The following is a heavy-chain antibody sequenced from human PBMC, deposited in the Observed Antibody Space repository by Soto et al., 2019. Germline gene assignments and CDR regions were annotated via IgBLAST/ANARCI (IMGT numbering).Heavy chain of an antibody. V-gene: IGHV3-33*01. CDR3: ARGDLQWLAQQYYFDY. CDR1: GFTFSSYG. J-gene: IGHJ4*02. CDR2: IWYDGSNK. Sequence: GGSLRLSCAASGFTFSSYGMHWVRQAPGKGLEWVAVIWYDGSNKYYADSVKGRFTISRDNSKNTLYLQMNSLRAEDTAVYYCARGDLQWLAQQYYFDYWGQGTLVTVSS. D-gene: IGHD6-19*01.